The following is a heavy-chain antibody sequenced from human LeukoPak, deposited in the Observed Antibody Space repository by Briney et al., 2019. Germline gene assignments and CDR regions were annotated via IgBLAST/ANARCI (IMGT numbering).Heavy chain of an antibody. V-gene: IGHV4-59*01. D-gene: IGHD3-10*01. CDR1: GGPISSYY. Sequence: SETLSLTCTVSGGPISSYYWSWIRQPPGKGLEWIGYIYYSGSTNYNPSLKSRVTISVDTSKNQFSLKLSSVTAADTAVYYCARWGVLLWFGDRQDAFDIWGQGTMVTVSS. CDR2: IYYSGST. CDR3: ARWGVLLWFGDRQDAFDI. J-gene: IGHJ3*02.